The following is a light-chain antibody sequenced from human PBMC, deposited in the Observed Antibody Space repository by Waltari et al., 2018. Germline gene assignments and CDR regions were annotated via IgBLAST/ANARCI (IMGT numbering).Light chain of an antibody. V-gene: IGLV1-44*01. Sequence: QSVLTQPPSASGTPGRRVTISCAGSRSNIGRNSVNWYQQLPGTAPKLLIYSTSHRPSGLPDRLSGSKSGTSASLAISGLQSEDEADYYCAAWDDTLNGWVFGGGTKLTVL. J-gene: IGLJ3*02. CDR1: RSNIGRNS. CDR3: AAWDDTLNGWV. CDR2: STS.